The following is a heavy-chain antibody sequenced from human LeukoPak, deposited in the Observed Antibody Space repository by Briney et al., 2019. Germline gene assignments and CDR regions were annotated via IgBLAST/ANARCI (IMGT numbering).Heavy chain of an antibody. CDR1: GFTFSNYA. CDR2: IYHSGST. V-gene: IGHV4-4*02. CDR3: ARGDGDYAFDY. Sequence: AGGSLRLSCAASGFTFSNYAMYWVRQPPGKGLEWIGEIYHSGSTNYNPSLKSRVTISVDKSKNQFSLKLSSVTAADTAVYYCARGDGDYAFDYWGQGTLVTVSS. D-gene: IGHD4-17*01. J-gene: IGHJ4*02.